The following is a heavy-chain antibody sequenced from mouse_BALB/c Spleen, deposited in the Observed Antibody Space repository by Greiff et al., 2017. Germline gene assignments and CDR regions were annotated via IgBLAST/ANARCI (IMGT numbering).Heavy chain of an antibody. J-gene: IGHJ3*01. CDR2: IDPANGNT. D-gene: IGHD1-2*01. Sequence: VQLQQSGAELVKPGASVKLSCTASGFNIKDTYMHWVKQRPEQGLEWIGRIDPANGNTKYDPKFQGKATITADTSSNTAYLQLSSLTSEDTAVYYCARSGTTATSWFAYWGQGTLVTVSA. V-gene: IGHV14-3*02. CDR3: ARSGTTATSWFAY. CDR1: GFNIKDTY.